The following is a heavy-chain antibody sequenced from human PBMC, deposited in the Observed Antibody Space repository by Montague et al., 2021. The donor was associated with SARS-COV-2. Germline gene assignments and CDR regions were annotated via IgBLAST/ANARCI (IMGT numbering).Heavy chain of an antibody. Sequence: SETLSLTCTVSGGSISSYYWSWIRQPPGKGLEWIGYIYDSGSTNYNPSLKSRVTISVDTSKNQFSLKLSSVTAADTAVYYYARVFPRWLQFDPYFDYWGQGTLVTVSS. J-gene: IGHJ4*02. CDR2: IYDSGST. V-gene: IGHV4-59*01. D-gene: IGHD5-24*01. CDR1: GGSISSYY. CDR3: ARVFPRWLQFDPYFDY.